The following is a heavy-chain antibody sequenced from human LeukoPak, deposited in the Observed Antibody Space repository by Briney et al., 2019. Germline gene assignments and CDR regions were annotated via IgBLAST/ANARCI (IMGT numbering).Heavy chain of an antibody. CDR3: GREDCNNVRCYGASDA. D-gene: IGHD2-2*01. J-gene: IGHJ5*02. V-gene: IGHV3-69-1*01. CDR1: GFTFSSYA. CDR2: ISSNNNI. Sequence: GGSLRLSCVGSGFTFSSYAMNWVRQAPGRGLEWVSSISSNNNIYYADSVKGRFTISRDNAKNSLSLQMNSLRGEDTAVYYCGREDCNNVRCYGASDAWGQGTLVTVSS.